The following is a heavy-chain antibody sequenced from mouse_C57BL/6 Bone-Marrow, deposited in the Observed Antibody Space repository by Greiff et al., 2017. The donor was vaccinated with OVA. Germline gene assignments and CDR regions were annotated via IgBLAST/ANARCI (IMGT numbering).Heavy chain of an antibody. J-gene: IGHJ2*01. CDR1: GYTFTSYW. D-gene: IGHD2-4*01. V-gene: IGHV1-50*01. Sequence: QVQLQQPGAELVKPGASVKLSCKASGYTFTSYWMQWVKQRPGQGLEWIGEIDPSDSYTNYNQKFKGKATLTVDTSSSTAYMQLSSLTSEDSAVYYCAREAYDYEGYFDDWGQGTTLTVSS. CDR2: IDPSDSYT. CDR3: AREAYDYEGYFDD.